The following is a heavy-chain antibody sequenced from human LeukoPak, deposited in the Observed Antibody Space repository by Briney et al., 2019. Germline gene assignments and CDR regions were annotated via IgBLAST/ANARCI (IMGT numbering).Heavy chain of an antibody. Sequence: GTSVKVSCKASGFTFTSSPMQWVRQARGQRLEWIGWIVVGSGNTNYAQKFQERVTITRDMSTNTAYMVLSSLRSEDTAVYYCATGSGWYSPDYWGQGTLVTVSS. D-gene: IGHD6-19*01. J-gene: IGHJ4*02. V-gene: IGHV1-58*02. CDR2: IVVGSGNT. CDR1: GFTFTSSP. CDR3: ATGSGWYSPDY.